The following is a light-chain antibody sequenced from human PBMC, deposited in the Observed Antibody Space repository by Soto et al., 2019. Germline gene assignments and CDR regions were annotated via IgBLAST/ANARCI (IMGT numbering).Light chain of an antibody. CDR1: QSVSSY. CDR2: DAS. Sequence: EIVLTQSPATLSLSPGERATLSCRASQSVSSYLAWYQQKPGRAPRRLLYDASNSATGIPARFSGSGSGTDFTLTISSLGPEDFAVYYCQQRSNWPSITFGQGTRLEIK. V-gene: IGKV3-11*01. J-gene: IGKJ5*01. CDR3: QQRSNWPSIT.